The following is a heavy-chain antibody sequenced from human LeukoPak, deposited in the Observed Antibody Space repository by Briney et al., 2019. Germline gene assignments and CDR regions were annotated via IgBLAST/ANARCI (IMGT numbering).Heavy chain of an antibody. CDR2: IYWNDDK. J-gene: IGHJ4*02. V-gene: IGHV2-5*01. D-gene: IGHD3-22*01. Sequence: SGPTLVXPTQTLTLTCTFSGFTLSTSGVGVGWIRQPPGKALEWLALIYWNDDKRYSPSLKSRLTITKDTSKNQVVLTMTNMDPVDTATYYCAHRTRIIRDSSGYSDYWGQGTLVTVSS. CDR3: AHRTRIIRDSSGYSDY. CDR1: GFTLSTSGVG.